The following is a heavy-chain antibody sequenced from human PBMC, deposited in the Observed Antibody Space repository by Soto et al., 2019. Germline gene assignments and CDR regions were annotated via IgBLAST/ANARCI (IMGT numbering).Heavy chain of an antibody. CDR3: ARNFIFPGYRYSGSYYDCYYGMDV. CDR1: GYTFTGYY. V-gene: IGHV1-2*04. Sequence: VASVKVSCKASGYTFTGYYMHWVRQAPGQGLEWMGWVNPNSGGTNYAQKFQGWVTMTRDTSISTAYMELSRLRSDDTAVYFFARNFIFPGYRYSGSYYDCYYGMDVWGQGTTVTVSS. J-gene: IGHJ6*02. CDR2: VNPNSGGT. D-gene: IGHD1-26*01.